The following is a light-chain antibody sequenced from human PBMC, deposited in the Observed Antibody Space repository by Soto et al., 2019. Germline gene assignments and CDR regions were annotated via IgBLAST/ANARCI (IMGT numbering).Light chain of an antibody. CDR2: GAS. J-gene: IGKJ5*01. Sequence: EIVLTQSPGTLSLSPGERATLSCRASQSVSSSYLAWYQQKPGQAPRLLIYGASSRATGIPDSFSGSGSGTDFTLTISRLEPEDVAVYYCQQYGSSPRTFGQGTRLEIK. CDR1: QSVSSSY. CDR3: QQYGSSPRT. V-gene: IGKV3-20*01.